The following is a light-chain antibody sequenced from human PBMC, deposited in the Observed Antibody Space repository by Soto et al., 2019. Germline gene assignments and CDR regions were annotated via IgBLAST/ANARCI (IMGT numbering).Light chain of an antibody. Sequence: QSALTQPASVSGSPGQSITISCTGTSSDGGGYNYVSWYQQHPGKAHKLIISEVTNRPSGVSNRFSGSKSGNTASLTLSGLQAEDEADFYCSSYTSSSTLVVFGTGTKLTVL. CDR2: EVT. J-gene: IGLJ1*01. CDR3: SSYTSSSTLVV. CDR1: SSDGGGYNY. V-gene: IGLV2-14*01.